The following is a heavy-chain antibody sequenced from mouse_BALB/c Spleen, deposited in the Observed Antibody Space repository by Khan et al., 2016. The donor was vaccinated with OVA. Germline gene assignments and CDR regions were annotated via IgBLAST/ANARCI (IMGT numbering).Heavy chain of an antibody. D-gene: IGHD2-3*01. CDR1: GYTFSSYW. J-gene: IGHJ1*01. CDR3: VRYDIHWYFDG. Sequence: QMQLKESGPELMKPGASVKISCKATGYTFSSYWMEWVKQRPGHGLEWIGEILPGSGNTNCTENFKGKATFTVDTSSNTAYMQLSSLTSEDSAVYCGVRYDIHWYFDGWGEGTTVTVSS. CDR2: ILPGSGNT. V-gene: IGHV1-9*01.